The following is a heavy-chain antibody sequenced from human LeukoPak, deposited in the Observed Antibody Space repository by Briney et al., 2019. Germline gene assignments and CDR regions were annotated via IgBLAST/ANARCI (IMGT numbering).Heavy chain of an antibody. CDR3: AKDPSYQRLCNYFDY. Sequence: GGSLRLSCAASGFTFDDYAMHWVRQAPGKGLEWVSGISWNSGSIDYADSVKGRFTISRDNAKNSLYLQMNSLRAEDTALYYCAKDPSYQRLCNYFDYWGQGTLVTVSS. D-gene: IGHD2-2*01. J-gene: IGHJ4*02. V-gene: IGHV3-9*01. CDR2: ISWNSGSI. CDR1: GFTFDDYA.